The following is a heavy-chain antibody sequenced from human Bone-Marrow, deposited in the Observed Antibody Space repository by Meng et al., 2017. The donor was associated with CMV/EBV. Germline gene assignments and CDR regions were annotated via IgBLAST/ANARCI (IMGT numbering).Heavy chain of an antibody. V-gene: IGHV1-2*02. J-gene: IGHJ4*02. D-gene: IGHD3-9*01. CDR2: INSNSGGT. CDR3: ARGQQKRDILTGPCDY. CDR1: GYTFTGYY. Sequence: ASVKVSCKASGYTFTGYYIHWVRQAPGQGLEWMGWINSNSGGTNYAQKFQGRVTMTRDTSISTAYMEVSRLRFDDTAVYYCARGQQKRDILTGPCDYWGQGSLDTVSS.